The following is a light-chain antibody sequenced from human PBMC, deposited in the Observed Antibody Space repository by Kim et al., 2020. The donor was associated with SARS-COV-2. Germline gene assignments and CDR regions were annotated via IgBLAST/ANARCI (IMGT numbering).Light chain of an antibody. Sequence: ASTGDSVTITCRASQGITSYLAWYQQIPGKAPNLLIYGATTLQSGVPSRFSGNGSGTDFTLTISCLRSEDFATYYCQQYYTYPLTFDGGTKVDIK. CDR1: QGITSY. CDR2: GAT. CDR3: QQYYTYPLT. V-gene: IGKV1-8*01. J-gene: IGKJ4*01.